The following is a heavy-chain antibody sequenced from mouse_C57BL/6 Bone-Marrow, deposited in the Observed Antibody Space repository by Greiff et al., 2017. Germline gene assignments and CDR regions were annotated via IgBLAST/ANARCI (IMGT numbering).Heavy chain of an antibody. CDR1: GYTFTDYE. J-gene: IGHJ3*01. CDR2: IDPATGGT. Sequence: VQLQQSGAELVRPGASVTLSCKASGYTFTDYEMHWVKQTPVHGLEWIGAIDPATGGTAYNQKFKGKAILTADKSSSTAYMELRSLTSEDSAVYYCSDYDGSRWFAYWGQGTLVTVSA. D-gene: IGHD1-1*01. CDR3: SDYDGSRWFAY. V-gene: IGHV1-15*01.